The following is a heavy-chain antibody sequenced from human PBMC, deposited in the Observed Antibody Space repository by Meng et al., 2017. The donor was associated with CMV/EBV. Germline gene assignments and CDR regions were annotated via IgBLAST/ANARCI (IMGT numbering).Heavy chain of an antibody. Sequence: GESLKISCAASGFTFSSYAMSWVRQAPGKGLEWVSAISGSGGSTYYADSVKGRFTISRDNSKNTLYLQMNSLRAEDTAVYYCARDPIRMGGYSYGDFDYWGQGTLVTVSS. CDR1: GFTFSSYA. J-gene: IGHJ4*02. CDR2: ISGSGGST. D-gene: IGHD5-18*01. CDR3: ARDPIRMGGYSYGDFDY. V-gene: IGHV3-23*01.